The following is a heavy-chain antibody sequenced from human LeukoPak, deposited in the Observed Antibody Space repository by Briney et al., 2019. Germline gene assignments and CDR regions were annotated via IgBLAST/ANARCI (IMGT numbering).Heavy chain of an antibody. Sequence: PSETLSLTCTVSGGSISSSRYYWGWIRQPPGKGLEWIGSIYYSGSTNYNPSLKSRVTISVDTSQNQSSLKLSSVTAADTAVYYCATSGYDTSPEYWGQGTLVTVSS. CDR2: IYYSGST. D-gene: IGHD5-12*01. J-gene: IGHJ4*02. CDR1: GGSISSSRYY. CDR3: ATSGYDTSPEY. V-gene: IGHV4-39*01.